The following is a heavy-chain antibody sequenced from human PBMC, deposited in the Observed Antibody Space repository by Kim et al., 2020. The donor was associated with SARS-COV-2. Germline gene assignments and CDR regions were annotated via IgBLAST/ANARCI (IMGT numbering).Heavy chain of an antibody. Sequence: GGSLRLSCAASGFTFSSYAMNWVRQAPGKGLEWVSYISSSGSTMYYADSVKGRFTISRDNAKNSLYLQMNSLRAEDTAVYYCARDGLVGYCSSTSCPRTIRFDPCGAGALVSASS. J-gene: IGHJ5*02. CDR1: GFTFSSYA. D-gene: IGHD2-2*01. CDR2: ISSSGSTM. V-gene: IGHV3-48*03. CDR3: ARDGLVGYCSSTSCPRTIRFDP.